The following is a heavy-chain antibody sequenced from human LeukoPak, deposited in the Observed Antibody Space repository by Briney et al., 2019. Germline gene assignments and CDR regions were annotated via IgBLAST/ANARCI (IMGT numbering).Heavy chain of an antibody. CDR1: GFTFSSYA. D-gene: IGHD3-22*01. Sequence: GGSLRLSCAASGFTFSSYAMTWVRQAPGKGLEWVSAISGSGGNTYYAGSVKGRFTIFRDNSKNMLYLQMNSLRAEDTALYYCASQKANFYDSSGDVWGQGTTVTVSS. CDR2: ISGSGGNT. V-gene: IGHV3-23*01. J-gene: IGHJ6*02. CDR3: ASQKANFYDSSGDV.